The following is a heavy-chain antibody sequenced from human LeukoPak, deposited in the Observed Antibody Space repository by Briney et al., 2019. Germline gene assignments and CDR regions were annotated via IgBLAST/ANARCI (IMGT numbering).Heavy chain of an antibody. D-gene: IGHD1-26*01. CDR3: ATYSGSYYSVRGY. CDR2: ITLDGIST. J-gene: IGHJ4*02. CDR1: GFPFRSYA. V-gene: IGHV3-64*01. Sequence: GGSLRLSCAASGFPFRSYAMHWVRQAPGKGLEYVSAITLDGISTYYANSVKGRFTISRDNAKNSLYLQMNSLRAEDTAVYYCATYSGSYYSVRGYWGQGTLVTVSS.